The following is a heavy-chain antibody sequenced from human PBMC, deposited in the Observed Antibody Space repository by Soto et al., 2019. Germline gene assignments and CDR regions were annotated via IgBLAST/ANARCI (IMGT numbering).Heavy chain of an antibody. D-gene: IGHD3-10*01. CDR2: IYYSGST. CDR3: ARGSWSQIHY. V-gene: IGHV4-59*08. J-gene: IGHJ4*02. Sequence: QVQLQESGPGLVKPSETLSLNCSVSGGSIGSYYWSWIRQPPGKGLEWIGYIYYSGSTNYNPSLTSRVTISVDTSTNQFPMKLSSVTAADTAVYYCARGSWSQIHYWGQGTLVTVSS. CDR1: GGSIGSYY.